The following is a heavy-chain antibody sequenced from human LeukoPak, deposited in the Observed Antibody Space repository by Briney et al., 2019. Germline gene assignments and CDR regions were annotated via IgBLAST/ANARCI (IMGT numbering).Heavy chain of an antibody. CDR2: ITGSGDNS. D-gene: IGHD2-2*01. Sequence: GGSLRLSCAASGFTFTSYGMSWVHQAPGKGLEWVSAITGSGDNSYYADSVKGRFTISRDSSRNTLYLHMKSLRAEDTAIYYCARLAGTYCVTTSCYADYWGQGALVTVSS. CDR1: GFTFTSYG. V-gene: IGHV3-23*01. CDR3: ARLAGTYCVTTSCYADY. J-gene: IGHJ4*02.